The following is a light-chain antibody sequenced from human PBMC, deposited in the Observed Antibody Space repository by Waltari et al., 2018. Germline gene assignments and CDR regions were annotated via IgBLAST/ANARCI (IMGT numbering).Light chain of an antibody. J-gene: IGLJ2*01. CDR1: RSNIGTNT. CDR3: ATWDDSLNGVV. V-gene: IGLV1-44*01. CDR2: SNN. Sequence: QSVLTQPPSASGTPGQGVTISCSGSRSNIGTNTVNWYQHLPGTAPKVLMYSNNQRPSGVPDRFSGSKSGTSASLAVSGLQSEDEGDYYCATWDDSLNGVVFGGGTKLTVL.